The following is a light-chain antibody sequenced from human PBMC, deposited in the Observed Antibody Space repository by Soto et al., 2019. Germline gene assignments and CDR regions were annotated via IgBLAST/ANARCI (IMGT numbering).Light chain of an antibody. CDR1: SSDIGRYNL. CDR2: EAT. CDR3: DLCASTNTFM. Sequence: QSALTQPASVSGSPGQSITISCTATSSDIGRYNLVSWYQQHPGKPPILGIYEATKRPSGVSNRFSGYKSDNTASLTIFVLQAEDEADYYCDLCASTNTFMFGGGTKLTVL. J-gene: IGLJ3*02. V-gene: IGLV2-23*02.